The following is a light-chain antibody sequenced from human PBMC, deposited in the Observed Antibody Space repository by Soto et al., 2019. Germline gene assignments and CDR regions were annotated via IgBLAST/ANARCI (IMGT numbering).Light chain of an antibody. CDR2: GNK. V-gene: IGLV1-44*01. Sequence: QPALTQAPSVSGTPGQRVTITCSGSSSNIGRNSVNWYQHLPGTAPKLLTHGNKHRPSGVPDRFSGSKSGTSASLAISGLQPADEADYCCAAWDDSLNEYVFGDGTKVTVL. CDR1: SSNIGRNS. CDR3: AAWDDSLNEYV. J-gene: IGLJ1*01.